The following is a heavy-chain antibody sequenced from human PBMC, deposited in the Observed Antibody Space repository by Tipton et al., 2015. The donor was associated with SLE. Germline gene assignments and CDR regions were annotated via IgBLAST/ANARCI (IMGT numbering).Heavy chain of an antibody. D-gene: IGHD4-17*01. CDR2: IFRSGST. J-gene: IGHJ4*02. V-gene: IGHV4-38-2*02. CDR3: ARHRFGDPYFFDY. CDR1: IYSISSGYY. Sequence: TLSLTCTVSIYSISSGYYWGWIRQPPGKGLEWIGSIFRSGSTYYNPSLKSRVTISVDTSKNQFSLKLRSVTAADTAIYYCARHRFGDPYFFDYWGQGTLVTVSS.